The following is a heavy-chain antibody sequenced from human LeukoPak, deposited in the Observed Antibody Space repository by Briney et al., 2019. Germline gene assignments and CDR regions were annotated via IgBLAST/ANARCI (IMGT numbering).Heavy chain of an antibody. CDR1: GYTFTSYG. CDR2: IIPIFGTA. CDR3: ARDPELDCSSTSCYVGAY. Sequence: SVKVSCKASGYTFTSYGISWVRQAPGQGLEWMGGIIPIFGTANYAQKFQGRVTITADESTSTAYMELSSLRSEDTAVYYCARDPELDCSSTSCYVGAYWGQGTLVTVSS. D-gene: IGHD2-2*01. J-gene: IGHJ4*02. V-gene: IGHV1-69*13.